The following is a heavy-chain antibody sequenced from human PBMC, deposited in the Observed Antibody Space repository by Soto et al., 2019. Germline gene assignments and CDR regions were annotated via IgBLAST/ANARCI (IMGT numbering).Heavy chain of an antibody. V-gene: IGHV3-23*01. J-gene: IGHJ4*02. D-gene: IGHD4-17*01. CDR3: AKDKAGSTVTTNYFDY. Sequence: GGSLRLSCAASGFTFSGYAMSWVRQAPGKGLEWVSAISGSGGSTYYADSVKGRFTISRDNSKNTLYLQMNSLRAEDTAVYYCAKDKAGSTVTTNYFDYWGQGTLVTVSS. CDR2: ISGSGGST. CDR1: GFTFSGYA.